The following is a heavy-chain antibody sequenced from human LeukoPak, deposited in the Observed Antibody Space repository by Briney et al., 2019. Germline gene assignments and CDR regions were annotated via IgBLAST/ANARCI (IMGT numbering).Heavy chain of an antibody. D-gene: IGHD6-13*01. CDR3: ARDQSVLYSSSWFEAFDI. Sequence: SQTLSLTCAISGDSVSSNSAAWNWIRQSPSRGLEWLGRTYYRSKWYNDYAVSVKSRITINPDTSKNQFSLQPNSVTPEDTAVYYCARDQSVLYSSSWFEAFDIWGQGTMVTVSS. V-gene: IGHV6-1*01. J-gene: IGHJ3*02. CDR1: GDSVSSNSAA. CDR2: TYYRSKWYN.